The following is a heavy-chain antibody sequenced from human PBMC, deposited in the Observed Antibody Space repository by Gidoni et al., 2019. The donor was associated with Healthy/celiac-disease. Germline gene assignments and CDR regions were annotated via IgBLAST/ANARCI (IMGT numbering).Heavy chain of an antibody. V-gene: IGHV1-8*01. CDR1: GYTFTSYD. Sequence: QVQLVQSGAEVKKPGASVKVSCKASGYTFTSYDINWVRQATGQGLEWLGGMNPNRGNTGYEQKFRGRATMTRDTPISKAYRELSSLSSEDTAVYYCARGRDFWGGGWGQGTLVTVSS. CDR3: ARGRDFWGGG. CDR2: MNPNRGNT. J-gene: IGHJ4*02. D-gene: IGHD3-3*01.